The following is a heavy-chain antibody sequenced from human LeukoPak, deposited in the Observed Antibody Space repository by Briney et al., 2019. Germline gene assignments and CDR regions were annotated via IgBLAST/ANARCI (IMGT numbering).Heavy chain of an antibody. CDR3: ARDYGDSSGWYTDYYYYMDV. Sequence: ASVKVSCKASGYTFTGNYMHWVRQAPGQGLEWMGWINPNSGGTNYAQKFQGRVTMTRDTSISTAYMELSRLRSDDTAVYYCARDYGDSSGWYTDYYYYMDVWGKGTTVTVSS. CDR1: GYTFTGNY. CDR2: INPNSGGT. V-gene: IGHV1-2*02. J-gene: IGHJ6*03. D-gene: IGHD6-19*01.